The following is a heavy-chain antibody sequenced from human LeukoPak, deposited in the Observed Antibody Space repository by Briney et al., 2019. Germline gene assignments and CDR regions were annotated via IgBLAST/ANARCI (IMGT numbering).Heavy chain of an antibody. CDR1: GYTFTGYY. J-gene: IGHJ4*02. V-gene: IGHV1-2*06. CDR2: ITPNSGDT. D-gene: IGHD3-3*01. Sequence: ASVKVSCKTSGYTFTGYYVHWVRQAPGQGLELMGRITPNSGDTIYAQKFHGRATMTRDTSISAAYMELNSLTSDDTAIYYCARDLVGGIWSAGFWGQGTLVTVSS. CDR3: ARDLVGGIWSAGF.